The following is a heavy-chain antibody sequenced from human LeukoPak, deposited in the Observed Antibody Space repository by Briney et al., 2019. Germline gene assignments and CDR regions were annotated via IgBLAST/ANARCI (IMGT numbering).Heavy chain of an antibody. CDR3: AKVRHDYGDPDDAFDI. CDR1: GFTFDDYA. V-gene: IGHV3-9*01. D-gene: IGHD4-17*01. Sequence: GRSLRLSCAASGFTFDDYAMHWVRQAPGKGLEWVSGISWNSGSIGYADSVKGRFTISRDNAKNSLYLQMNSLRAEDTALYYCAKVRHDYGDPDDAFDIWGQGTMVTVSS. CDR2: ISWNSGSI. J-gene: IGHJ3*02.